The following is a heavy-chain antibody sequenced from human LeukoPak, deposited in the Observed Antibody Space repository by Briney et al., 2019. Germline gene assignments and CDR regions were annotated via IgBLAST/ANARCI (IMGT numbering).Heavy chain of an antibody. Sequence: GGSLRLSCAVSGFTFSSYGMHWVRQAPGKGLEWVAVIWFDGSNKYYADSGKGRFTISRDNSKNTLYLQMNSLRAEDTAVYYCARDRDWGCSYCSYWGQGTLVTVSS. CDR3: ARDRDWGCSYCSY. J-gene: IGHJ4*02. CDR2: IWFDGSNK. D-gene: IGHD7-27*01. V-gene: IGHV3-33*01. CDR1: GFTFSSYG.